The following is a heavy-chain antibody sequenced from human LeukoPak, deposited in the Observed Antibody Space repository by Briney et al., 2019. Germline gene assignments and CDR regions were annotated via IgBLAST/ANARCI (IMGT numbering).Heavy chain of an antibody. CDR3: ARGGSSSWYLVY. Sequence: ASVKVSCKASGYTFTGYYMHWVRQAPGQGLERMGWINPNSGGTNYAQKFQGWVTMTRDTSISTAYMELSRLRSDDTAAYYCARGGSSSWYLVYWGQGTLVTVSS. D-gene: IGHD6-13*01. CDR2: INPNSGGT. CDR1: GYTFTGYY. J-gene: IGHJ4*02. V-gene: IGHV1-2*04.